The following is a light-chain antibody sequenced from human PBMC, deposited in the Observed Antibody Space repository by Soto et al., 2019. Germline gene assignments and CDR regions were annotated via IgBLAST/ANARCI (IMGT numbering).Light chain of an antibody. J-gene: IGLJ1*01. V-gene: IGLV2-8*01. CDR2: EVS. Sequence: QSALTQSPSASGSPGQSVTISCTGTSSDVGGYNYVSWYQQHPGKAPKLMISEVSKRPSGVPDRFSGSKSGNTASLTVSGLQVEDEADYYCSSYAGSNTDVFGTGTKLTVL. CDR3: SSYAGSNTDV. CDR1: SSDVGGYNY.